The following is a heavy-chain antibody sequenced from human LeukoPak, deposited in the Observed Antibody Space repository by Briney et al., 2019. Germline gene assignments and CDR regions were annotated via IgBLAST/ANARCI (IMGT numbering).Heavy chain of an antibody. CDR2: INHSGST. D-gene: IGHD1-26*01. CDR3: ARDRDIGTYYYYYGMDV. Sequence: SETLSLTCAVYGGSFSGYYWSWIRQPPGKGLEWIGEINHSGSTNYNPSLKSRVTISVDTSKNQFSLKLSSVTAADTAVYYCARDRDIGTYYYYYGMDVWGQGTTVTVSS. V-gene: IGHV4-34*01. J-gene: IGHJ6*02. CDR1: GGSFSGYY.